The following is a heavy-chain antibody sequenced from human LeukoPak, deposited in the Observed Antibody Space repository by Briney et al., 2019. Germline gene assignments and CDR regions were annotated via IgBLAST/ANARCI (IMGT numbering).Heavy chain of an antibody. Sequence: GGSLRLSCAASGFTFSSYSMNWVRQAPGKGLEWVSYISSSSSTIYYADSVKGRFTISRDNAKNSLYLQMNSLRAEDTAVYYCARDPDSADYYGMDVWGQGTTVTVSS. CDR1: GFTFSSYS. CDR3: ARDPDSADYYGMDV. D-gene: IGHD1-26*01. V-gene: IGHV3-48*04. CDR2: ISSSSSTI. J-gene: IGHJ6*02.